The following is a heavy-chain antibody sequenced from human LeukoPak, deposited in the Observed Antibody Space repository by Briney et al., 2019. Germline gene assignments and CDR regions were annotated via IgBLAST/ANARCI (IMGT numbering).Heavy chain of an antibody. D-gene: IGHD5-18*01. Sequence: GGSLRLSCAASGFTFSSYSMNWVRQAPGKGLEWVSSISSSSSYIYYADSVKGRFTISRDNSKNTLYLQMNSLRAEDTAVYYCAKELDTAMVIMDVWGKGTTVTVSS. CDR1: GFTFSSYS. CDR2: ISSSSSYI. J-gene: IGHJ6*03. CDR3: AKELDTAMVIMDV. V-gene: IGHV3-21*01.